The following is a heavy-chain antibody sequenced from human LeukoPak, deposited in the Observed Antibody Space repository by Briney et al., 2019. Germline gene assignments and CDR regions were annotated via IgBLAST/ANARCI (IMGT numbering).Heavy chain of an antibody. J-gene: IGHJ4*02. Sequence: ASVKVSCKASGYTFTSYGISWVRQAPGQGLEWMGWISAYNGNTNYAQKLQGRVTMTTDTSTSTAYMELRSLRSDDTAVYYCARVTMVRAPYYFDYWGQGTLVTVSS. V-gene: IGHV1-18*01. CDR2: ISAYNGNT. D-gene: IGHD3-10*01. CDR3: ARVTMVRAPYYFDY. CDR1: GYTFTSYG.